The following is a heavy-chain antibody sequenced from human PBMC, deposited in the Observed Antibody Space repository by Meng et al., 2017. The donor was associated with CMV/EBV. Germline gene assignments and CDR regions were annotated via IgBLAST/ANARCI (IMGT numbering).Heavy chain of an antibody. CDR3: ARGSRRLPRFNWFDP. J-gene: IGHJ5*02. D-gene: IGHD3-3*01. CDR1: GGSFSGYY. Sequence: VQLRKWAAGLLKLSETLSLTGAVVGGSFSGYYWSWIRQPPGKGLEWIGEINHSGSTNYNPSLKSRVTISVDTSKNQFSLKLSSVTAADTAVYYCARGSRRLPRFNWFDPWGQGTLVTVSS. CDR2: INHSGST. V-gene: IGHV4-34*01.